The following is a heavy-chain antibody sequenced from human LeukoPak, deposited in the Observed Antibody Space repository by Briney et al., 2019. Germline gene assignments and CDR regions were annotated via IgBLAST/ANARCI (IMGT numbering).Heavy chain of an antibody. J-gene: IGHJ5*02. CDR2: INQSGRI. V-gene: IGHV4-34*01. CDR1: SGSFSGYN. CDR3: AREAAIATAIVWFDP. D-gene: IGHD6-13*01. Sequence: SETLSLTCAVCSGSFSGYNWNWIRQSPGKGLEWLGEINQSGRINYNPSLKSRVTISVDASKNQSSLKLTSLTAADTAVYYCAREAAIATAIVWFDPWGQGTLVTVTS.